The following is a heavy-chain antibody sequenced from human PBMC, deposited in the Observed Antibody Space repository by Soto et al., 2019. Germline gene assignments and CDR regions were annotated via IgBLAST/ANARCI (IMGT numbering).Heavy chain of an antibody. D-gene: IGHD2-2*01. Sequence: SETLSLTCAVSGGSISAAGDSWSWIRRPPGGGLEWIGYIYYSGTFNYNPSLKSRVTISVDTSKNQFSLKLSSVTAADTAVYYCAREGCSSTSCYPPYYYYGMDVWGQGTTVTVSS. CDR2: IYYSGTF. V-gene: IGHV4-61*08. CDR1: GGSISAAGDS. CDR3: AREGCSSTSCYPPYYYYGMDV. J-gene: IGHJ6*02.